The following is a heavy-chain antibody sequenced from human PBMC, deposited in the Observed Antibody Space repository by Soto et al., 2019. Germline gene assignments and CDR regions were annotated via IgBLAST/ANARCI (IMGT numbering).Heavy chain of an antibody. Sequence: PSETLSLTCSVSGDSISSRSYYWGWIRQPPGKGLDWIGSIYYSGSTYYNPSLNTRVTMSVDTSKSQFSLKLNSVTAADSAAYFCARLEGLATISYYFDLWGPGAPVTVSS. CDR3: ARLEGLATISYYFDL. D-gene: IGHD3-9*01. CDR2: IYYSGST. V-gene: IGHV4-39*01. J-gene: IGHJ4*02. CDR1: GDSISSRSYY.